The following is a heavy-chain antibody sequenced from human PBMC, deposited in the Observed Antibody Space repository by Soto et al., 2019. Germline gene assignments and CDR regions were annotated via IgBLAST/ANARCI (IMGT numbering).Heavy chain of an antibody. CDR3: ARHGSNYYGSGSIPGHYGMDV. J-gene: IGHJ6*02. V-gene: IGHV4-39*01. Sequence: SETLSLTCTVSGGSISSSSYYRGWIRQPPGKGLEWIGSIYYSGSTYYNPSLKSRVTISVDTSKNQFSLKLSSVTAADTAVYYCARHGSNYYGSGSIPGHYGMDVWGQGTTVTVSS. D-gene: IGHD3-10*01. CDR2: IYYSGST. CDR1: GGSISSSSYY.